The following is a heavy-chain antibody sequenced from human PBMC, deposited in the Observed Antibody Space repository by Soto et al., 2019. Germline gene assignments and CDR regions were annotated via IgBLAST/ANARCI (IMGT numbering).Heavy chain of an antibody. CDR2: IIPILGIA. Sequence: QVQLVQSGAEVKKPGSSMKVSCKASGGTFSSYTISWVRQAPGQGLEWMGRIIPILGIANYAQKFQGRVTNTADKSTSTAYMELSSLRSEDTAVYYCASRGYSSLMDVWGKGTTVTVSS. CDR1: GGTFSSYT. V-gene: IGHV1-69*02. CDR3: ASRGYSSLMDV. D-gene: IGHD5-12*01. J-gene: IGHJ6*03.